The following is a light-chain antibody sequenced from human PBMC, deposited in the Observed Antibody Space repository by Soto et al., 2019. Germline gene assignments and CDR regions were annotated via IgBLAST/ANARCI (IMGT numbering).Light chain of an antibody. Sequence: QSVLTQPASESGSPGQSITISCTGTSSDVGSYNLVSWYQHHPGKAPKLMLYEGSKRPSGVSDRFSGSKSGNTASLTISGLQAEDEADYYCCSYAGSGTLIFGGGTKLTVL. J-gene: IGLJ2*01. CDR3: CSYAGSGTLI. CDR2: EGS. CDR1: SSDVGSYNL. V-gene: IGLV2-23*01.